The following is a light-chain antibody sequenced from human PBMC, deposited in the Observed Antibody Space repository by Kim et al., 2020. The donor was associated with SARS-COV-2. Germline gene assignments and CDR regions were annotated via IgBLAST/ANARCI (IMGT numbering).Light chain of an antibody. CDR3: QQYGNSPLT. V-gene: IGKV3-20*01. Sequence: GERHDLTCRTSQGMNRTDLAWYQQKPGQAPRRLIYGTSNRAAGIPDRFSGSGSGTDFALTISRRGREDVAVYYCQQYGNSPLTFGGGTKVDIK. CDR1: QGMNRTD. CDR2: GTS. J-gene: IGKJ4*01.